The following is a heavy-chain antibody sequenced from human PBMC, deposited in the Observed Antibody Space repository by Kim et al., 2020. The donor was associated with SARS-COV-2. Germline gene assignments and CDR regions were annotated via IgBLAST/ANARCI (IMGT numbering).Heavy chain of an antibody. J-gene: IGHJ1*01. CDR1: GGSISSGGYY. D-gene: IGHD3-10*01. CDR3: ARAVTYYYGSGSYQYFQH. CDR2: IYYSGST. Sequence: SETLSLTCTVSGGSISSGGYYWSWIRQHPGKGLEWIGYIYYSGSTYYNPSLKSRVTISVDTSKNQFSLKLSSVTAADTAVYYCARAVTYYYGSGSYQYFQHWGQGTLVTVSS. V-gene: IGHV4-31*03.